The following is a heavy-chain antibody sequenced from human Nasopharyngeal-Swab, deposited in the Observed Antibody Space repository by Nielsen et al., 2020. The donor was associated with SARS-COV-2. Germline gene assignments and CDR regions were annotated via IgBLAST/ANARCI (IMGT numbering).Heavy chain of an antibody. V-gene: IGHV1-2*04. CDR1: GYTFTSYG. Sequence: ASVKVSCKASGYTFTSYGISWVRQAPGQGLEWMGWINPNSGGTNYAQRFQGWVTMTRDTSISTAYMELSRLKSDDTAVYYCARGGSAGYHLPAFYWGQGTLVTVSS. CDR2: INPNSGGT. CDR3: ARGGSAGYHLPAFY. D-gene: IGHD2-2*01. J-gene: IGHJ4*02.